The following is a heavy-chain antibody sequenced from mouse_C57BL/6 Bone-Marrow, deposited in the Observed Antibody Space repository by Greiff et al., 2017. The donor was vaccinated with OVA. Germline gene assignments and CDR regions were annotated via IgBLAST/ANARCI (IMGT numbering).Heavy chain of an antibody. Sequence: EVMLVESGGGLVQPGGSLKLSCAASGFTFSDYYMYWVRPTPEKRLEWVAYISNGGGSTYYPDTVKGRFNISSDNAKNTLYLQMSRLKSEDTAMYYCARPSIYYTASSFFAYWGQGTLVTVSA. D-gene: IGHD1-1*01. CDR1: GFTFSDYY. CDR3: ARPSIYYTASSFFAY. J-gene: IGHJ3*01. CDR2: ISNGGGST. V-gene: IGHV5-12*01.